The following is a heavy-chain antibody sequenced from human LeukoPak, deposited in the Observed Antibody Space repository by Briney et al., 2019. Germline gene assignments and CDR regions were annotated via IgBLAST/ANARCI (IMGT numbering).Heavy chain of an antibody. CDR3: ARVRGYMYYYHSSGSYYMDV. CDR1: GYTFTGYY. Sequence: ASVKVSCKASGYTFTGYYMHWVRQAPGQGLEWMGWINANSGGTNYAQKFQGRVTMTRDTSISTAYMELSRLRSDDTAVYYCARVRGYMYYYHSSGSYYMDVWGKGTTVTVSS. V-gene: IGHV1-2*02. J-gene: IGHJ6*03. CDR2: INANSGGT. D-gene: IGHD3-22*01.